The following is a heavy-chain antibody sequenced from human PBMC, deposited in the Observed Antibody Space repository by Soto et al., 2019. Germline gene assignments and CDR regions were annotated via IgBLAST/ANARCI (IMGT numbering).Heavy chain of an antibody. Sequence: SETLSLTCAVYGGSFSGYYWSWIRQPPGKGLGWIGEINHSGSTNYNPSLKSRVTISVDTSKNQFSLKLSSVTAADTAVYYCARGYCTNGVCSSSGWPFLDYWGQGTLVTVSS. J-gene: IGHJ4*02. CDR2: INHSGST. V-gene: IGHV4-34*01. CDR1: GGSFSGYY. D-gene: IGHD2-8*01. CDR3: ARGYCTNGVCSSSGWPFLDY.